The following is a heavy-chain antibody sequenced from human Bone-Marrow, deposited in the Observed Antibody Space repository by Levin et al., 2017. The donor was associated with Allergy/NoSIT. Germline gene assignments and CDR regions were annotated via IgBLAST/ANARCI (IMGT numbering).Heavy chain of an antibody. Sequence: PSETLSLTCAISGDSLSSNSAAWNWIRHSPSRGLEGLGRTYYRSKLYNDYAVSVKSRITINPDTSKNQFSLQLNSVTPEDTAVYYCARGWGQQLAPDYWGQGTLVTVSS. V-gene: IGHV6-1*01. CDR1: GDSLSSNSAA. CDR3: ARGWGQQLAPDY. J-gene: IGHJ4*02. D-gene: IGHD6-13*01. CDR2: TYYRSKLYN.